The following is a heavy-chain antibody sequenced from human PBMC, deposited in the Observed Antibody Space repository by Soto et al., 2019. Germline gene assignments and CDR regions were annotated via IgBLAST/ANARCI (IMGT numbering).Heavy chain of an antibody. V-gene: IGHV1-24*01. J-gene: IGHJ6*02. Sequence: EASVKVSCKVSGYTLTELSMHWVRQAPGKGLEWMGGFDPEDGETIYAQKFQGRVTMTEDTSTDTAYMELSSLRSEDTAVYYCATVPAGSGNHYNRGHYYGMDVWGQGTTVTVSS. CDR1: GYTLTELS. D-gene: IGHD3-10*01. CDR3: ATVPAGSGNHYNRGHYYGMDV. CDR2: FDPEDGET.